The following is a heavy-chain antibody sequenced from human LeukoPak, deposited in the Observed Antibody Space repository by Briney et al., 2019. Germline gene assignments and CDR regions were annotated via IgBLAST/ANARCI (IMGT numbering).Heavy chain of an antibody. CDR1: GFTFSSYS. J-gene: IGHJ4*02. Sequence: GGSLRLSCAASGFTFSSYSMNWVRQAPGKGLEWVSSISSSSSYIYYADSVKGRFTISRDNAKNSLYLQMNSLRAEDTAVYYCARARSSGTIFDYWGQGTLVTVSS. CDR2: ISSSSSYI. D-gene: IGHD3-22*01. V-gene: IGHV3-21*01. CDR3: ARARSSGTIFDY.